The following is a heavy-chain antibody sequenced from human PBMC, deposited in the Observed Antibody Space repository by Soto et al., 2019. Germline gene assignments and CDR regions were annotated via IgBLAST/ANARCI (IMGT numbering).Heavy chain of an antibody. CDR2: ISAYNGNT. V-gene: IGHV1-18*04. Sequence: GASVKVSCKASGYTFTSYGISWVRQAPGQGLEWMGWISAYNGNTNYAQKFQGRVTITADESTSTAYMELSSLRSEDTAVYYCAKGAQQPIYWGQGTLVTVSS. CDR1: GYTFTSYG. D-gene: IGHD6-13*01. J-gene: IGHJ4*02. CDR3: AKGAQQPIY.